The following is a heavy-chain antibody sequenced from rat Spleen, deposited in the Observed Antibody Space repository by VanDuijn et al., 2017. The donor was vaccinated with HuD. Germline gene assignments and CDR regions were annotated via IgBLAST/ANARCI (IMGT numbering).Heavy chain of an antibody. Sequence: EVQLVESGGGLVQPGRSMKLSCAASGFTFSNYYMAWVRQAPTKGLEWVASISTGGGNTYYRDAVKGRFTITRDNANSTLYLQMDSLTSEDTATYYCARHYYSGESWFAYWGQGTLVTVSS. D-gene: IGHD1-1*01. CDR2: ISTGGGNT. CDR3: ARHYYSGESWFAY. V-gene: IGHV5-25*01. J-gene: IGHJ3*01. CDR1: GFTFSNYY.